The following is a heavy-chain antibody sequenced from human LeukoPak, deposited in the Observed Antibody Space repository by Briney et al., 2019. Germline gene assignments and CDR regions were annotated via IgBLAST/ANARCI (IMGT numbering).Heavy chain of an antibody. CDR3: ARDYSGSYYYYYGMDV. CDR1: GFTFSSYS. CDR2: ISSSSSYI. V-gene: IGHV3-21*01. J-gene: IGHJ6*02. D-gene: IGHD1-26*01. Sequence: GGSLRLSCAASGFTFSSYSMNWVRQAPGKGLGWVSSISSSSSYIYYADSVKGRSTISRDNAKNSLYLQMNSLRAEDTAVYYCARDYSGSYYYYYGMDVWGQGTTVTVSS.